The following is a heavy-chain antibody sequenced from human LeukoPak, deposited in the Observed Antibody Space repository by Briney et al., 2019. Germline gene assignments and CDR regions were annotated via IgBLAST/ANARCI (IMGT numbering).Heavy chain of an antibody. V-gene: IGHV1-69*05. D-gene: IGHD2-2*02. CDR1: GGTFSSYA. J-gene: IGHJ5*02. Sequence: SVKVSCKASGGTFSSYAISWVRQARGQGLEWMGGIIPIFGTANYAQKFQGRVTITTDESTSTAYMELSSLRSEDTAVYYCAREGRIGYCSSTSCYTAHWFDPWGQGTLVTVSS. CDR2: IIPIFGTA. CDR3: AREGRIGYCSSTSCYTAHWFDP.